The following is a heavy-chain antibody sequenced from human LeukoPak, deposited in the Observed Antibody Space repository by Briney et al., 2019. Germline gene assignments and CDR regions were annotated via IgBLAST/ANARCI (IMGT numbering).Heavy chain of an antibody. CDR1: GYSISSGYY. CDR3: AICSSTRTHAFDI. V-gene: IGHV4-38-2*01. CDR2: ICHSGST. Sequence: SETLSLTCAVSGYSISSGYYWGWIRQPPGKGLAWIGSICHSGSTYYNPSLKSRVTISVDTSKNQFSLKLSSVTAADTAVYYCAICSSTRTHAFDIWGQGTMVTVSS. D-gene: IGHD2-2*01. J-gene: IGHJ3*02.